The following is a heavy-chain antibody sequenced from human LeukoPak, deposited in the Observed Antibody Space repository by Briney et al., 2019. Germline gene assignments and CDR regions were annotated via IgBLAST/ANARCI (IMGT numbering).Heavy chain of an antibody. Sequence: PSETLSLTCTVSGGSISSGGYYWSWIRQHPGKGLEWIGYIYYSGSTYYNPPLKSRVTISVDTSKNQFSLKLSSVTAADTAVYYCAREGVVTAPEPFDIWGQGTMVTVSS. D-gene: IGHD2-21*02. CDR2: IYYSGST. CDR3: AREGVVTAPEPFDI. V-gene: IGHV4-31*03. J-gene: IGHJ3*02. CDR1: GGSISSGGYY.